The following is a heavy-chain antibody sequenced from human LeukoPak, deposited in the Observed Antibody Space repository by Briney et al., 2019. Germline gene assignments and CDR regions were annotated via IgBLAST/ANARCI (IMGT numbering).Heavy chain of an antibody. J-gene: IGHJ5*02. V-gene: IGHV4-39*01. CDR1: GGSISSSSYY. CDR2: IYYSGST. Sequence: PSETLSLTCTVSGGSISSSSYYWGLIRQPPGKWLEWIGSIYYSGSTYYNPSLKSRVTISVDTSKNQFSLKLSSVTAADTAVYYCARLGDWFDPWGQGTLVTVSS. CDR3: ARLGDWFDP. D-gene: IGHD3-10*01.